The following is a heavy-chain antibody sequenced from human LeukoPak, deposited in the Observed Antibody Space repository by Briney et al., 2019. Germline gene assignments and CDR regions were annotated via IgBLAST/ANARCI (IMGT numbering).Heavy chain of an antibody. Sequence: GGSLRLSCAASGFTFSSCSMNWVRQAPGKGLEWVSYISSSSSTIYYADSVKGRFTISRDNAKNSLYLQMNSPRAEDTAVCYCASIWGSGWQKNDYWGQGTLVTVSS. V-gene: IGHV3-48*01. J-gene: IGHJ4*02. CDR1: GFTFSSCS. D-gene: IGHD6-19*01. CDR3: ASIWGSGWQKNDY. CDR2: ISSSSSTI.